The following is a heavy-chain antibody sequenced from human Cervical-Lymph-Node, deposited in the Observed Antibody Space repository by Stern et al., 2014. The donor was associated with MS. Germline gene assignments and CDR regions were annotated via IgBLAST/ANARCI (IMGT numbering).Heavy chain of an antibody. Sequence: VQLVESGGGVVQPGRALRLSCAASGFTFSNSGMHWVRQAPGKGLEWVSVISYDGRNRYYADSVQGRFTIFRDNSKTTLDLQMNSLGTEDTAVYYCASTNYYDSSGYYALGYWGQGTRVAVSS. J-gene: IGHJ4*02. D-gene: IGHD3-22*01. CDR2: ISYDGRNR. CDR3: ASTNYYDSSGYYALGY. CDR1: GFTFSNSG. V-gene: IGHV3-30*03.